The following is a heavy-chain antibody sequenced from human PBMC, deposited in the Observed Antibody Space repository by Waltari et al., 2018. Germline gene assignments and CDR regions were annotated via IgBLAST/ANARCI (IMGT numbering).Heavy chain of an antibody. CDR1: GFTVGNNY. Sequence: EVQLVESGGGLVQPGGSLRLSCTASGFTVGNNYMNWVRQAPGKGLEWVSLIYRGGSKYYANSVKGRFTIPRDSSKNTLYLQMNSLRAEDSAVYYCARDGNGGGVWGRGTTVTVSS. CDR3: ARDGNGGGV. D-gene: IGHD3-16*01. CDR2: IYRGGSK. V-gene: IGHV3-66*01. J-gene: IGHJ6*02.